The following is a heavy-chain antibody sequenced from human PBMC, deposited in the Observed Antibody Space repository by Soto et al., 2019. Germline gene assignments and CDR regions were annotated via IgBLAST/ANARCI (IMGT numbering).Heavy chain of an antibody. V-gene: IGHV4-39*01. Sequence: PSETLSLTCTVSGGSLSSSCYYWVWIRQSPRKGLEWIRSIHCGGSTYYNPSLKSRVTTSLDTSKNQFSLKLSSVTAADTAVYYCASTDYSSGYYLLKYDYWGQGTLVTVSS. D-gene: IGHD6-19*01. J-gene: IGHJ4*02. CDR3: ASTDYSSGYYLLKYDY. CDR1: GGSLSSSCYY. CDR2: IHCGGST.